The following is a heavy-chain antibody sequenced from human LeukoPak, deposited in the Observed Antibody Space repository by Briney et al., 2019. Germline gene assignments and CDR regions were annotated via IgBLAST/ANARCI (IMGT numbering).Heavy chain of an antibody. CDR1: GFNFGTYA. Sequence: GGSLRLSCAASGFNFGTYAMSWVRQAPGKGLEWASSISNSGDSTYYRDSVKDRFILSRDNSKNTLYLQLNSLRAEDTALYYCAKGVSAGVNTGPFDYWGQGTLVTVSS. D-gene: IGHD2-8*01. CDR2: ISNSGDST. J-gene: IGHJ4*02. V-gene: IGHV3-23*01. CDR3: AKGVSAGVNTGPFDY.